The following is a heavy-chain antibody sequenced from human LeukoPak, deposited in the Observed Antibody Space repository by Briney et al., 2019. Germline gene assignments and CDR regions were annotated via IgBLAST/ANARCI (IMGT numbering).Heavy chain of an antibody. CDR1: GGSIGSGDYY. V-gene: IGHV4-30-4*01. Sequence: PSETLSLTCTVSGGSIGSGDYYWSWIRQPPGKGLEWIGYIYYSGSTYYNPSLKSRVTISVDTSKNQFSLKLSSVTAADTAMYYCQSRFLEWLLDYWGQGILVTVSS. J-gene: IGHJ4*02. CDR3: QSRFLEWLLDY. CDR2: IYYSGST. D-gene: IGHD3-3*01.